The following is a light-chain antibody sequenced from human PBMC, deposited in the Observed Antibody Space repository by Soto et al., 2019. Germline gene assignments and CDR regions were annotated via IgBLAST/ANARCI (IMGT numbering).Light chain of an antibody. Sequence: QPVLTYGPSGSGAPLRCVTISCTATSREVGGHNYVSWYQQHPGKAPKLIIREVSKRPSGVPARFSGSKSGNTASLTVSGFQAEDEADYYCSSYAGSNTHVFGPGTKVTV. CDR2: EVS. CDR1: SREVGGHNY. CDR3: SSYAGSNTHV. V-gene: IGLV2-8*01. J-gene: IGLJ1*01.